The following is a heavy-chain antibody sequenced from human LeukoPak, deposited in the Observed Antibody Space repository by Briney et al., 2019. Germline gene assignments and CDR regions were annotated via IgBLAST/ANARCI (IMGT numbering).Heavy chain of an antibody. D-gene: IGHD2-2*01. J-gene: IGHJ4*02. Sequence: GGSLRLSCAASGFRFTNYAMSWVRQAPGKGLEWVSAISGTGSDTNYADSVKGRFTISRDNSKNTLFLQMNSLRAEDTAIYYCAKHCSSAACYRFEYWGQGTLVTVSS. V-gene: IGHV3-23*01. CDR2: ISGTGSDT. CDR3: AKHCSSAACYRFEY. CDR1: GFRFTNYA.